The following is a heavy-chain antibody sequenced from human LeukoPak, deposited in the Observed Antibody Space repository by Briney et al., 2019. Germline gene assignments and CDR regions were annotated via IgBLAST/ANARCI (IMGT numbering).Heavy chain of an antibody. CDR3: ARDLYSSGWYGTPNWFDP. J-gene: IGHJ5*02. V-gene: IGHV3-30-3*01. CDR2: ISYDGSNK. Sequence: GGSLRLSCAASGFTFSSYAMHWVRQAPGKGLEWVAVISYDGSNKYYADSVKGRFTISRDNSKNTLYLQMNSLRAEDTAVYYCARDLYSSGWYGTPNWFDPWGQGTLVTVSS. CDR1: GFTFSSYA. D-gene: IGHD6-19*01.